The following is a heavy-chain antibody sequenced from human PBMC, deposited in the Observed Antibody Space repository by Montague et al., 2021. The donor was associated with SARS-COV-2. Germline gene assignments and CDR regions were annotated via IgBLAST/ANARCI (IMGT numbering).Heavy chain of an antibody. J-gene: IGHJ4*02. CDR3: SRGRVTRAGFDY. V-gene: IGHV4-34*01. Sequence: NYNPSLNSRVTISLDTSNNQFSLRLTSVTTSDTSVYYCSRGRVTRAGFDYWGQGIRVIVSS. D-gene: IGHD2-21*02.